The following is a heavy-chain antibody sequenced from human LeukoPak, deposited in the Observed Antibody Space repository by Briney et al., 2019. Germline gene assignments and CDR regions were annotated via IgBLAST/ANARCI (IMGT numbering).Heavy chain of an antibody. Sequence: PGRSLRLSCAASGFTFDDYAMHWVRQAPGKGLEGVSGISWNSGSVDYADSVKGRFTISRDNAKNSLYLQMNSLRAEDMALYFCAKDRYSTSSCFDYWGQGTLVTVSS. J-gene: IGHJ4*02. D-gene: IGHD6-6*01. V-gene: IGHV3-9*03. CDR1: GFTFDDYA. CDR3: AKDRYSTSSCFDY. CDR2: ISWNSGSV.